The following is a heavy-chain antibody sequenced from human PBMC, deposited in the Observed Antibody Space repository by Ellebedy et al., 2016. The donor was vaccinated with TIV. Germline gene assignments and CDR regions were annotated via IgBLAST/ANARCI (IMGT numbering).Heavy chain of an antibody. V-gene: IGHV4-34*01. J-gene: IGHJ4*02. D-gene: IGHD3-3*01. CDR3: ARYNGNYDFWSGTVKTPYYFDY. CDR2: INHSGST. Sequence: SETLSLTXAVYGGSFSGYYWSWIRQPPGKGLEWIGEINHSGSTNYNPSLKSRVTISVDTSKNQFSLKLSSVTAADTAVYYCARYNGNYDFWSGTVKTPYYFDYWGQGTLVTVSS. CDR1: GGSFSGYY.